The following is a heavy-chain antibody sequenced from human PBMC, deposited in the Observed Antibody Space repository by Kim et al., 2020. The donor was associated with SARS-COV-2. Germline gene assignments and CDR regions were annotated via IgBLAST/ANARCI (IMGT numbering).Heavy chain of an antibody. CDR3: ARDIVVVPAAIRSGSSGVMDV. D-gene: IGHD2-2*02. Sequence: GGSLRLSCAASGFTFSSYAMHWVRQAPGKGLEWVAVISYDGSNKYYADSVKGRFTISRDNSKNTLYLQMNSLRAEDTAVYYCARDIVVVPAAIRSGSSGVMDVWGQGTTVTVSS. J-gene: IGHJ6*02. CDR2: ISYDGSNK. CDR1: GFTFSSYA. V-gene: IGHV3-30-3*01.